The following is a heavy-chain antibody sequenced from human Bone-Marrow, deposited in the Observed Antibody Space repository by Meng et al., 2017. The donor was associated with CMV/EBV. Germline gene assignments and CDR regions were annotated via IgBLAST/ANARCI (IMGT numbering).Heavy chain of an antibody. D-gene: IGHD3-3*01. Sequence: GFTCSKAWMSWVSQAPGKGLEWVGRININTDGGTTDYAAPVKGRFSISRDDSKNTLSLQMDSLKAEDTAVYYCTRLSVRNHDFAFDYWGQGALVTVSS. CDR2: ININTDGGTT. CDR1: GFTCSKAW. V-gene: IGHV3-15*01. CDR3: TRLSVRNHDFAFDY. J-gene: IGHJ4*02.